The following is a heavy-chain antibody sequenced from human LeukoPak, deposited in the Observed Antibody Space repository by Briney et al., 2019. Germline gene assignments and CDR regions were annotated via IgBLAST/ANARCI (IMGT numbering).Heavy chain of an antibody. CDR3: ARVRVGTTTFDY. D-gene: IGHD1-26*01. CDR2: INSDGSST. CDR1: GFTFSSYW. J-gene: IGHJ4*02. Sequence: GGSLRLSCAASGFTFSSYWMNWVRQAPGKGLVWVSRINSDGSSTSYADSVKGRFTISRDNAKNTLYMQMNSLRAEDTAVYYCARVRVGTTTFDYWGQGTLVTVSS. V-gene: IGHV3-74*01.